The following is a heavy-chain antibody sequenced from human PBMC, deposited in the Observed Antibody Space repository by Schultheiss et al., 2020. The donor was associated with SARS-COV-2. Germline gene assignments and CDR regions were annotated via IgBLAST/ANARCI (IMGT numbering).Heavy chain of an antibody. CDR2: ISSSSSYT. Sequence: GESLKISCAASGFTFSDYYMSWIRQAPGKGLEWVSYISSSSSYTNYADSVKGRFTISRDNAKNTLYLQMNSLRAEDTAVYYCARGYWSGSGWSEPYYGMDVWGQGTTVTVSS. V-gene: IGHV3-11*06. CDR1: GFTFSDYY. D-gene: IGHD6-19*01. CDR3: ARGYWSGSGWSEPYYGMDV. J-gene: IGHJ6*02.